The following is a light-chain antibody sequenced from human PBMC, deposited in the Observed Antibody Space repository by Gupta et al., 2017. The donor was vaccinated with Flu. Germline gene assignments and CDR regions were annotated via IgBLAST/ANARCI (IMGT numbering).Light chain of an antibody. CDR1: SSNIGAGYD. CDR2: GNN. Sequence: QSVLTQPPSVSGAPGQRVTISCTGSSSNIGAGYDVHWYQQLPGTAPKLLIYGNNNRPSGVPDRFSGSKSGTSASLAITGLQAEDEADYYCQSYDSSLSAVVFGGETKVTVL. J-gene: IGLJ2*01. CDR3: QSYDSSLSAVV. V-gene: IGLV1-40*01.